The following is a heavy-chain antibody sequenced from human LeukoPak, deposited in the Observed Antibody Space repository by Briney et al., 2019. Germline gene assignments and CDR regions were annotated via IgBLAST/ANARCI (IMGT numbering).Heavy chain of an antibody. J-gene: IGHJ6*03. Sequence: SETLSLTCAVYGGSFSGYYWSWIRQPPGKGLEWIGEINHSGSTNYNPSLKSRVTISVDTSKNQFSLKLSSVTAADTAVYYYAREAAYYYGSGSHLYYYYYYYMDVWGKGTTVSVSS. V-gene: IGHV4-34*01. D-gene: IGHD3-10*01. CDR1: GGSFSGYY. CDR3: AREAAYYYGSGSHLYYYYYYYMDV. CDR2: INHSGST.